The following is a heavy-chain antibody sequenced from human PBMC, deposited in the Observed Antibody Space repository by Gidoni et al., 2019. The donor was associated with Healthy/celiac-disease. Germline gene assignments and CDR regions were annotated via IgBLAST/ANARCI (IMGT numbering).Heavy chain of an antibody. CDR3: AKDGYYDDSSGYSPSNWFDP. J-gene: IGHJ5*02. CDR2: ISYDGSNK. D-gene: IGHD3-22*01. Sequence: QVQLVESGGGLVQLARSLRLSSAASGFTFSSYGMPWVRQAPGKGLEWVAVISYDGSNKYYADSVKGRFTISRDNSKNTLYLQMNSLRAEDTSVYYCAKDGYYDDSSGYSPSNWFDPWGQGTLVTVSS. V-gene: IGHV3-30*18. CDR1: GFTFSSYG.